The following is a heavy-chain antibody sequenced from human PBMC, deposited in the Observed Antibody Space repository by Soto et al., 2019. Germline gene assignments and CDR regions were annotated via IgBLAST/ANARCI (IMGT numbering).Heavy chain of an antibody. D-gene: IGHD3-16*01. CDR1: GYTFTNFG. J-gene: IGHJ4*02. V-gene: IGHV1-18*01. Sequence: QVQLVQSGAEVKKPGASVKVSCKTSGYTFTNFGLSWVRQAPGQGLEWMGWISAYNGNTNYAQNFQGRVTMTTDTSTSTAYKDLRSLRSDDTASYYCERGGTPIDYWGQGTLVTVSS. CDR3: ERGGTPIDY. CDR2: ISAYNGNT.